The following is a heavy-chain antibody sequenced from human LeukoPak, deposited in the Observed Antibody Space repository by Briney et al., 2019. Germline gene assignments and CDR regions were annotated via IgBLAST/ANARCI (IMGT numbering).Heavy chain of an antibody. CDR3: ARQNTPHGNFDY. CDR1: GFTFSSYD. CDR2: IGVAANT. J-gene: IGHJ4*02. Sequence: GGSLRLSCAASGFTFSSYDMHWVRQATGKGLEWVSTIGVAANTFYSGSVKGRFTISRENAKNSLYLLMTSLRAEDTAVYYCARQNTPHGNFDYWGQGTLVAVSS. D-gene: IGHD1-26*01. V-gene: IGHV3-13*01.